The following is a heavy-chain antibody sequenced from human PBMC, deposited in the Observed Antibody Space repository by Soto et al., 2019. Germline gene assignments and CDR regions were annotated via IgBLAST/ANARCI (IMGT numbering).Heavy chain of an antibody. CDR3: ARHGHWAPLAD. D-gene: IGHD3-16*01. Sequence: LQLQESRQGLVKPSETLSLTCSVSGGAIDSSYFYWVWVRQPPGEGLEWIGSTLYRRNTYYSSSLGSRATLSVDTPKNPFSLRLSSVTAADTAVYCWARHGHWAPLADWGQGTLVTCSS. CDR2: TLYRRNT. V-gene: IGHV4-39*01. CDR1: GGAIDSSYFY. J-gene: IGHJ4*02.